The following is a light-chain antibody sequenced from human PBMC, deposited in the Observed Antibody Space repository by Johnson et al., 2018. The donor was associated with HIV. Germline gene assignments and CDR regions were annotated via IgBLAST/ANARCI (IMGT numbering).Light chain of an antibody. V-gene: IGLV1-51*01. J-gene: IGLJ1*01. CDR2: DNN. CDR1: SSNIGNNY. CDR3: GTWDSSLGAWV. Sequence: QSVLTQPPSVSAAPGQKVTISCSGSSSNIGNNYVSWYQQLPGTAPKLLIYDNNKRPSGIPARFSGSKSGTSATLAITGLQTGDEADYYCGTWDSSLGAWVFGTGTKVTVL.